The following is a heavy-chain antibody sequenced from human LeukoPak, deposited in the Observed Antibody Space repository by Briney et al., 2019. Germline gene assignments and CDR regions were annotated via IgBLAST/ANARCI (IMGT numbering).Heavy chain of an antibody. J-gene: IGHJ4*02. CDR1: GGSISSGSYY. V-gene: IGHV4-30-4*08. CDR3: ARDPADYYGSGRLDY. D-gene: IGHD3-10*01. Sequence: SQTLSLTCTVSGGSISSGSYYWSWIRQPPGKGLEWIGYIYYSGSTYYNPSLKSRVTISVDTSKNQFSLKLSSVTAADTAVYYCARDPADYYGSGRLDYWGQGTLVTVSS. CDR2: IYYSGST.